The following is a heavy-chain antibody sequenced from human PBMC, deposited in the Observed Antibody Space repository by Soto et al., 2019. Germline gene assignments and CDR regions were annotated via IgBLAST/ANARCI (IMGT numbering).Heavy chain of an antibody. J-gene: IGHJ6*02. D-gene: IGHD5-18*01. Sequence: EVQLVESGGGLVQPGGSLRLSCAASGFTFSSYWMHWVRQAPGKGLVWVSRINSDGSSTSYADSVKGRFTISRDNAKNALYLQMNSRRDEDTAVYYCARGGGGYSYGYLNYYYGMDVWGQGTTVTVSS. CDR1: GFTFSSYW. CDR2: INSDGSST. CDR3: ARGGGGYSYGYLNYYYGMDV. V-gene: IGHV3-74*01.